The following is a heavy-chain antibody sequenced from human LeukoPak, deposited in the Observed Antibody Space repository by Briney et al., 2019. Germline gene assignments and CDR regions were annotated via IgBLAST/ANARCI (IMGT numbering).Heavy chain of an antibody. V-gene: IGHV3-11*01. CDR1: GFTFSDYY. CDR3: ARESTAMANFDY. D-gene: IGHD5-18*01. Sequence: GGSLRLLCAAWGFTFSDYYMSWIRQARGKGREWVSYISSSGSTIYYADSVKGRFTISRDNAKNSLYLQMNRLRAEDTAVYYCARESTAMANFDYWGQGTLVTVSS. CDR2: ISSSGSTI. J-gene: IGHJ4*02.